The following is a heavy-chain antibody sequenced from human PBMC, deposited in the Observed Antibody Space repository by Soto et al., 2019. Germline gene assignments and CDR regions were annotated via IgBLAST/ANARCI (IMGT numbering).Heavy chain of an antibody. V-gene: IGHV3-33*08. CDR1: GFTFSSYS. D-gene: IGHD6-19*01. CDR3: ATIQWLVPHYMDV. CDR2: IWYDGSNK. Sequence: GGSLRLSCAAYGFTFSSYSMNWVRQAPGKGLEWVAVIWYDGSNKYYADSVKGRFTISRDNSKNTLYLQMNSLRAEDTAVYYCATIQWLVPHYMDVWGKGTTVTVSS. J-gene: IGHJ6*03.